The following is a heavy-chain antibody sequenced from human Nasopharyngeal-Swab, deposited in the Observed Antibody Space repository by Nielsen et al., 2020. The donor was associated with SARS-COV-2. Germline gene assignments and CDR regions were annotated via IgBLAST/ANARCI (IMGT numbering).Heavy chain of an antibody. J-gene: IGHJ4*02. CDR3: ATYSGSYQNFDY. CDR1: GGSISSSNW. V-gene: IGHV4-4*02. Sequence: SETLSLTCAVSGGSISSSNWWSWVRQPPGKGLEWIGEIYHSGSTNYNPSLKSRVTISVDTSKNQFSLKLSSVTAADTAVYYCATYSGSYQNFDYWGQGTLVTVSS. D-gene: IGHD1-26*01. CDR2: IYHSGST.